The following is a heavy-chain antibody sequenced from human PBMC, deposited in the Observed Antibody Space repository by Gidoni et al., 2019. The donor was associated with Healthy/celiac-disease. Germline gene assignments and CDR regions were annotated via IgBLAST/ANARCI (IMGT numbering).Heavy chain of an antibody. V-gene: IGHV4-39*07. D-gene: IGHD5-18*01. CDR3: ASLVHTAMVKYYFDY. CDR2: IYYSGST. Sequence: QLQLQESGPGLVKPSETLSLTCTVSGGSISSSSYYWGWIRPPPGKGLEWIGSIYYSGSTYYNPSLKSRVTISVDTSKNQFSLKLSSVTAADTAVYYCASLVHTAMVKYYFDYWGQGTLVTVSS. CDR1: GGSISSSSYY. J-gene: IGHJ4*02.